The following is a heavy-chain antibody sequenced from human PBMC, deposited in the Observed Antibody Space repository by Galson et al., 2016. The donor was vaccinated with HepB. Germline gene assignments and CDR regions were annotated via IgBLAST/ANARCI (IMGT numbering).Heavy chain of an antibody. CDR1: GGSISSSSYY. Sequence: SETLSLTCTVSGGSISSSSYYWGWIRQPPGKGLEWIGSIYYSGSTYYNPSLKSRVTISVDTSKTQFSVKLTSVTAADTAVYYCARLQAGSGSYFDYWGQGTLATVSS. J-gene: IGHJ4*02. CDR3: ARLQAGSGSYFDY. CDR2: IYYSGST. D-gene: IGHD1-26*01. V-gene: IGHV4-39*01.